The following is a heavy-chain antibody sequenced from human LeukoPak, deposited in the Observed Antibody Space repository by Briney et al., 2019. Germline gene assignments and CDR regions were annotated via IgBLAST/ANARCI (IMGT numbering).Heavy chain of an antibody. CDR3: AKDIYIYGYAYYFDS. J-gene: IGHJ4*02. Sequence: GGSLRLSCAASGFTFNNYAMSWVRQAPGKGLEWVSTVSGSGAIAYYTDSDKGRFTISRDNSKNTLYLQMNSLRAEDTAVYYCAKDIYIYGYAYYFDSWGQGTLVTVSS. CDR2: VSGSGAIA. V-gene: IGHV3-23*01. D-gene: IGHD3-16*01. CDR1: GFTFNNYA.